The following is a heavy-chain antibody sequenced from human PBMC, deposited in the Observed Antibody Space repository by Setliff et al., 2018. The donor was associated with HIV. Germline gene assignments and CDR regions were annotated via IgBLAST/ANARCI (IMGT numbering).Heavy chain of an antibody. V-gene: IGHV4-39*07. CDR1: GGSISSSSYY. CDR2: IYYSGST. CDR3: AREPYCSGGSCYNDY. Sequence: KPSETLSLTCTVSGGSISSSSYYWGWIRQPPGKGLEWIGSIYYSGSTYYNPSLKSRVTISVDTSKNQFSLKLSSVTAADTAVYYCAREPYCSGGSCYNDYWGQGTLVTVSS. J-gene: IGHJ4*02. D-gene: IGHD2-15*01.